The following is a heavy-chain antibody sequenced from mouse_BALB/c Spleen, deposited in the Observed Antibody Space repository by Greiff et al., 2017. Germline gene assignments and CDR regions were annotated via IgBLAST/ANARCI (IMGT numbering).Heavy chain of an antibody. Sequence: QVHVKQSGAELVKPGASVKLSCKASGYTFTSYYMYWVKQRPGQGLEWIGEINPSNGGTNFNEKFKSKATLTVDKSSSTAYMQLSSLTSEDSAVYYCTRSTMITCMDYWGQGTSVTVSS. CDR1: GYTFTSYY. CDR3: TRSTMITCMDY. CDR2: INPSNGGT. D-gene: IGHD2-4*01. V-gene: IGHV1S81*02. J-gene: IGHJ4*01.